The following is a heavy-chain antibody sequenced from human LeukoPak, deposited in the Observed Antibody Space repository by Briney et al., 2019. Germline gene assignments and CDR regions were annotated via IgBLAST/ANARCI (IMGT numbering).Heavy chain of an antibody. CDR1: GGSFSGYY. Sequence: SETLSLTCAVYGGSFSGYYWSWIRQPPGKGLEWIGEINHSGSTNYNPSLKSRVTTSLDTSKNQFSLKLSSVTAADTAVYYCARLGSLYDYVWGSYRPLEAFDIWGQGTMVTVSS. D-gene: IGHD3-16*02. J-gene: IGHJ3*02. CDR3: ARLGSLYDYVWGSYRPLEAFDI. CDR2: INHSGST. V-gene: IGHV4-34*01.